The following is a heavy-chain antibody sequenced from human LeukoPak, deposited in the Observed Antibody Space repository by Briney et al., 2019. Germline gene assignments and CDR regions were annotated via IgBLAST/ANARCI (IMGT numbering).Heavy chain of an antibody. J-gene: IGHJ6*02. CDR2: IYYSGST. CDR1: GGSISSYH. CDR3: ARSPPASYCTNGECYNYYCYGMDV. D-gene: IGHD2-8*01. V-gene: IGHV4-59*01. Sequence: SETLSLTCTVSGGSISSYHWSWIRQPPGKGLEWIGYIYYSGSTNYNPSLKSRVTISVDTSKNQFSLKLSSVTAADTAVYYCARSPPASYCTNGECYNYYCYGMDVWGQGTTVTVSS.